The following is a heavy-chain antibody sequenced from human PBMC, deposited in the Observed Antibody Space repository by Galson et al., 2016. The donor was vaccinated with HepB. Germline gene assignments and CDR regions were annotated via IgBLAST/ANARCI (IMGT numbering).Heavy chain of an antibody. J-gene: IGHJ3*02. CDR1: GYTFTGYY. CDR2: INPNSGGT. CDR3: ARDNSGAFDI. Sequence: SVKVSCKASGYTFTGYYLHWVRQAPGQGLEWMGWINPNSGGTKYAQKFQGWVTMTRDTSISTAYMELSRLTSDDTAVYYCARDNSGAFDIWGQGKMVTVSS. V-gene: IGHV1-2*04. D-gene: IGHD1-26*01.